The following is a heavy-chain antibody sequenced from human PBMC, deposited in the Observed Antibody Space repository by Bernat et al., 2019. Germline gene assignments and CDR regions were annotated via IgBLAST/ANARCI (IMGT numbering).Heavy chain of an antibody. V-gene: IGHV3-23*01. D-gene: IGHD3-10*01. J-gene: IGHJ6*03. CDR3: AKGAGSGTFYYHYYMDV. Sequence: EVQLLESGGGLVQPGGSLRLSCAASGFTFSSYAMNWVRQAPGKGLEWVSAIRYGSDSTYYADSVKGRFTISRDDSKNTLYLHMNSLRAEDTAVYFCAKGAGSGTFYYHYYMDVWGKGTTVTVSS. CDR1: GFTFSSYA. CDR2: IRYGSDST.